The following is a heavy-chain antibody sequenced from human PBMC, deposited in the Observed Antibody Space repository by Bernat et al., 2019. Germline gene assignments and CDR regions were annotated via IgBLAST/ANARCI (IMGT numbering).Heavy chain of an antibody. CDR2: ISESGSST. J-gene: IGHJ4*02. Sequence: EVQLLESGGGLVQPGGSPRISCAASGFSFSINAMSWVRQAPGRGLEWVSSISESGSSTFYADSVKGRFTISRDNSKNTLYLQMNSLRAEDTAVYYCAKDDVVGARAGFDYWGQGTLVTVSS. CDR3: AKDDVVGARAGFDY. CDR1: GFSFSINA. V-gene: IGHV3-23*01. D-gene: IGHD1-26*01.